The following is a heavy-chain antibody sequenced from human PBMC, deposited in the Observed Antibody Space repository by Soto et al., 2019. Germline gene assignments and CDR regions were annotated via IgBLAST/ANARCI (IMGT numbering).Heavy chain of an antibody. J-gene: IGHJ4*02. V-gene: IGHV4-59*08. D-gene: IGHD6-6*01. CDR2: IYYTGST. Sequence: PSETLSLTCTISADSISSYYWTWIRQPPGKGLEWIGFIYYTGSTTYNPSLKSRVIISVATSRNQFSLKLSSVTAADTAVYYCASRPTGALPYFDSWGQGALVTVS. CDR1: ADSISSYY. CDR3: ASRPTGALPYFDS.